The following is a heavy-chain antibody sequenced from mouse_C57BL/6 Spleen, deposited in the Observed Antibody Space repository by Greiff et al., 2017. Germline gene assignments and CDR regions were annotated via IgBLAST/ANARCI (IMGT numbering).Heavy chain of an antibody. CDR2: IHPNSGGT. CDR3: ASEDYGSSPDY. Sequence: VQLQQPGAELVKPGASVKLSCKASGYTFTSYWMHWVKQRPGQGLEWIGMIHPNSGGTNYNEKFKGKATLTVDKSSSTAYMQLSSLTSEDSAVYYCASEDYGSSPDYWGKGTTLTVSS. D-gene: IGHD1-1*01. J-gene: IGHJ2*01. V-gene: IGHV1-64*01. CDR1: GYTFTSYW.